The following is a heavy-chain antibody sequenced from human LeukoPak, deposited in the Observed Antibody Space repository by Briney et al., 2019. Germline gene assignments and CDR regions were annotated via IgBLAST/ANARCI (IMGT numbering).Heavy chain of an antibody. CDR2: IYHSGST. CDR3: ASRSSYSDY. J-gene: IGHJ4*02. CDR1: GYSISSGYY. V-gene: IGHV4-38-2*01. Sequence: SETLSLTCAVSGYSISSGYYWGWIRQPPGKGLEWIGSIYHSGSTYYNPSLKSRVTISVDTSKNQFSLKLSSVTAADTAVYYCASRSSYSDYWGQGTLVTVSS.